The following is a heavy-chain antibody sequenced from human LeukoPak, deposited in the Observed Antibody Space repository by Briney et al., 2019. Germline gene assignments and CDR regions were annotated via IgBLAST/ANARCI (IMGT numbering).Heavy chain of an antibody. CDR1: GFTFDDYA. D-gene: IGHD6-25*01. Sequence: GRSLRLSCAASGFTFDDYAMHLVRQAPGKGLEWVSGISWNSGSIGYADSVRGRFTISRDNAKNSLYLQMNSLRAEDMALYYCAKDRAAAAGPLDYWGQGTLVTVSS. CDR3: AKDRAAAAGPLDY. V-gene: IGHV3-9*03. CDR2: ISWNSGSI. J-gene: IGHJ4*02.